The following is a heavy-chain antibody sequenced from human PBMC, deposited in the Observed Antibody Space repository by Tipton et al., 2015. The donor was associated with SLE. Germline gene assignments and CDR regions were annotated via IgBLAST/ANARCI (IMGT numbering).Heavy chain of an antibody. CDR2: IYYSGST. Sequence: TLSLTCTVSGGSISSYYWSWIRQPPGKGLEWIGYIYYSGSTNYNPSLKSRVTISVDTSKNQFSLKLSSVTAADTAVYYCARDGSTGGWFDPWGQGTLVTVSS. J-gene: IGHJ5*02. CDR1: GGSISSYY. D-gene: IGHD2-2*01. V-gene: IGHV4-59*01. CDR3: ARDGSTGGWFDP.